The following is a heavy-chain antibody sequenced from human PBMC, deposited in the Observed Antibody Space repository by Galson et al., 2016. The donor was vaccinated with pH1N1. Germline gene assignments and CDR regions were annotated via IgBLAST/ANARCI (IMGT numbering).Heavy chain of an antibody. CDR2: IKEDGSQE. J-gene: IGHJ6*02. CDR3: ARQIGGGGNV. Sequence: SLRLSCAASGFTFSDYWMTWVRQAPGKGLEWVANIKEDGSQEHYVDFVKGRFTISGDNAKNTLYLQMNSLRVEDTAVYYCARQIGGGGNVWGQGTTVTVSS. D-gene: IGHD3-16*01. V-gene: IGHV3-7*03. CDR1: GFTFSDYW.